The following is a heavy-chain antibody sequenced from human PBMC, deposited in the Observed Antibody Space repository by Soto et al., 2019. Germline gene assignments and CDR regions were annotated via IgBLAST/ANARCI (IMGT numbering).Heavy chain of an antibody. CDR1: GYTFTSNS. D-gene: IGHD6-19*01. J-gene: IGHJ5*02. Sequence: ASVKVSCKASGYTFTSNSIGWVRQAPGQGLKWMGWINVYNGNTKYAQQLQGRVTLTTATSTSTAYMDLRSLRSDDTAVYYCARHGEQWLVRNSWFDPRGQGTLVTVSS. CDR3: ARHGEQWLVRNSWFDP. V-gene: IGHV1-18*04. CDR2: INVYNGNT.